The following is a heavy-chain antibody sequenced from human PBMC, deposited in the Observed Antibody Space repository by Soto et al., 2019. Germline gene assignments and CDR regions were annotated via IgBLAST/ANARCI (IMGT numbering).Heavy chain of an antibody. J-gene: IGHJ3*02. D-gene: IGHD3-16*01. CDR2: INSDGSTT. CDR1: GFTFSSYW. Sequence: EVQLVESGGGLVQPGGSLRLSCAASGFTFSSYWIHWVRQVPGKGLVWVSRINSDGSTTSCADSVKGRFTISRDNAKNTRYLQMNSLRAEDTAVYYCARRGIGGMRHAFDIWGQGTMVTVSS. CDR3: ARRGIGGMRHAFDI. V-gene: IGHV3-74*01.